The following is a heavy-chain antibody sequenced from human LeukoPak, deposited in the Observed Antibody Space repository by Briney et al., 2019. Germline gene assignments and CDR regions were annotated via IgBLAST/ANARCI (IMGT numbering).Heavy chain of an antibody. CDR3: ARDVDGVPAAGTRRYNWFDP. Sequence: ASVKVSCKASGYTFTSYYTHWVRQAPGQGLEWMGIINPSGGSTSYAQKFQGRVTMTRDMSTSTVYMELSSLRSEDTAVYYCARDVDGVPAAGTRRYNWFDPWGQGTLVTVSS. D-gene: IGHD6-13*01. CDR2: INPSGGST. CDR1: GYTFTSYY. V-gene: IGHV1-46*01. J-gene: IGHJ5*02.